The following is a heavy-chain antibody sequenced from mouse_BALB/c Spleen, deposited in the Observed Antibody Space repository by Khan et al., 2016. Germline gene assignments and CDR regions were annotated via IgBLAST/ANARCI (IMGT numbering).Heavy chain of an antibody. D-gene: IGHD2-14*01. CDR3: ARRGDYRYDWFAY. CDR2: INPSTGYT. J-gene: IGHJ3*01. Sequence: QVQLQQSGAELAKPGASVKMSCKASGYTFTSYWMHWVKQRPGQGLEWIGYINPSTGYTEYNQKFKDKATLTADKSSSTAYMQLSSLTSEDSAVCYCARRGDYRYDWFAYWGQGTLVTVSA. CDR1: GYTFTSYW. V-gene: IGHV1-7*01.